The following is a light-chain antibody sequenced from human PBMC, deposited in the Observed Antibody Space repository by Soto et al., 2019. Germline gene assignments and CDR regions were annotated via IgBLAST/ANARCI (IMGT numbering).Light chain of an antibody. Sequence: DIQLTQSPSFLSASVGDRVTITRRASLGISTYLAWYQQKPGKAPKLLISAASTLQSGVPSRFSGSGSGTEFTLTISSLLPEDFATYYCQQLSSYPLTFGGGTKVEIK. CDR1: LGISTY. CDR3: QQLSSYPLT. V-gene: IGKV1-9*01. J-gene: IGKJ4*01. CDR2: AAS.